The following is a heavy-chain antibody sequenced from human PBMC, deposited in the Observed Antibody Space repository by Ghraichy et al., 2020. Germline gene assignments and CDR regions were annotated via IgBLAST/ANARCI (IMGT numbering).Heavy chain of an antibody. CDR1: GFTFSTCW. CDR3: ARSCSDGRYYGDY. J-gene: IGHJ4*02. D-gene: IGHD2-15*01. Sequence: GGSLRLSCAASGFTFSTCWMHWVRQVPGKGLVWVSHINPDGGKTNYADSVKDRFTISRDNAKNTLYLRMNSLRAEDTAVYYCARSCSDGRYYGDYWGQGTLVTVSS. CDR2: INPDGGKT. V-gene: IGHV3-74*01.